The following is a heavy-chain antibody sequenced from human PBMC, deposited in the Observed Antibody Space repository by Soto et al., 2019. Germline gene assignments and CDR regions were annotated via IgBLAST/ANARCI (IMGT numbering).Heavy chain of an antibody. CDR2: INAGNGNT. CDR1: GYTFTSYA. J-gene: IGHJ4*02. CDR3: ARVSAVAGTFDY. V-gene: IGHV1-3*01. D-gene: IGHD6-19*01. Sequence: ALVKVSCKASGYTFTSYAMHWVRQAPGQRLEWMGWINAGNGNTKYSQKFQGRVTITRDTSASTAYMELSSLRSEDTAVYYCARVSAVAGTFDYWGQGTLVTVSS.